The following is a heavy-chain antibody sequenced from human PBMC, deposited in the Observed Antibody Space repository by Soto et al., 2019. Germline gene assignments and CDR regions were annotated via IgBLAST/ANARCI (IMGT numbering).Heavy chain of an antibody. V-gene: IGHV3-23*01. CDR1: GFTFSSYT. D-gene: IGHD6-6*01. J-gene: IGHJ4*02. CDR2: IGASGGGA. CDR3: AKDKGAARPLYFDS. Sequence: EVQLLESGGGLVQPGGSLRLSCAAPGFTFSSYTMTWFRQAPGKGLEWVSAIGASGGGAYYADSVKGRFTISRDNSENTLDLQMNSLRAEDTAIYYCAKDKGAARPLYFDSWGQGTLVTVSS.